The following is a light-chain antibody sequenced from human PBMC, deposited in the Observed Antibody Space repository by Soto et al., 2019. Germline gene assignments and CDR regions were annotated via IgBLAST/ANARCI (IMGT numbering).Light chain of an antibody. J-gene: IGKJ5*01. CDR1: QSISIY. CDR2: DAS. Sequence: EIVLTQSPATLSLSPGERATLSCRASQSISIYLAWYQQKPGQAPRLLIYDASNRATGIPARFSGSGSGTDFTLTISSLEPEDFAVYYCQQRYNWPPITFGQGTLLEIK. V-gene: IGKV3-11*01. CDR3: QQRYNWPPIT.